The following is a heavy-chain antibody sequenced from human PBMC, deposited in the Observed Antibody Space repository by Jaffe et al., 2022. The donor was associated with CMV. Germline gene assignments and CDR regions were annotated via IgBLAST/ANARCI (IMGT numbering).Heavy chain of an antibody. CDR1: GGSFSAYY. CDR2: IHPSGST. D-gene: IGHD5-18*01. J-gene: IGHJ4*02. CDR3: ARGQDPAKTGY. Sequence: QVHLQQLGAGLLKPSETLSLTCAVSGGSFSAYYWSWIRQTPDKGLEWIGEIHPSGSTHYNPSLQSRVTISPDASKNQFSLKLKSVTAADTAIYYCARGQDPAKTGYWGQGTQVTVSS. V-gene: IGHV4-34*02.